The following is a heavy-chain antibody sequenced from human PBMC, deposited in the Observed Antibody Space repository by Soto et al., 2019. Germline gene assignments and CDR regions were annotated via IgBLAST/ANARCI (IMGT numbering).Heavy chain of an antibody. Sequence: GESLKISCKGSGYSFTSYWIGWVRQMPGKGLEWMGIIYPGDSDTRYSPSFQGQVTISADKSISTAYLQWSSLKASGTAMYYCARLSTFGVVTDDAFDIWGQGTMVTVSS. CDR1: GYSFTSYW. D-gene: IGHD3-3*01. CDR2: IYPGDSDT. V-gene: IGHV5-51*01. J-gene: IGHJ3*02. CDR3: ARLSTFGVVTDDAFDI.